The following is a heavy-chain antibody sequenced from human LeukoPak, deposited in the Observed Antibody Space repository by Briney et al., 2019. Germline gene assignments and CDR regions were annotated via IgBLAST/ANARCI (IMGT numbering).Heavy chain of an antibody. V-gene: IGHV3-30*02. CDR1: GFTFSSYG. Sequence: GGSLRLSCAASGFTFSSYGMHWVRQAPGKGLEWVAFIRYDGSNKYYADSVKGRFTISRDNSKNTLYLQMNSLRAEDTAVYYCAKEGYCSSTSCYYFDYWGQGTLVTVSS. D-gene: IGHD2-2*01. CDR2: IRYDGSNK. CDR3: AKEGYCSSTSCYYFDY. J-gene: IGHJ4*02.